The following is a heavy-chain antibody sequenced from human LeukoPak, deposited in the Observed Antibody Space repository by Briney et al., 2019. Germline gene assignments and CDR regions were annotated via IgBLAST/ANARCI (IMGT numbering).Heavy chain of an antibody. CDR3: ARAPEWGKANYYYYMDV. J-gene: IGHJ6*03. V-gene: IGHV1-8*01. CDR2: MNPNSGNT. Sequence: PEASVKVSCKASGYTFTSYDINWVRQASGQGREGMGWMNPNSGNTGYAQKFQGRVTMTRNTSISTAYMELSSLRSEDTAVYYCARAPEWGKANYYYYMDVWGKGTTVTVSS. CDR1: GYTFTSYD. D-gene: IGHD1-26*01.